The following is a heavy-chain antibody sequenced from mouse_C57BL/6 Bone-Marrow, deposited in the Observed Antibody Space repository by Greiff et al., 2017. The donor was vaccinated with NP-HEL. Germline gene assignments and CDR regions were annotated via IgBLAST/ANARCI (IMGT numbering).Heavy chain of an antibody. CDR2: IDPSDSYT. CDR3: ARDSNYFDWYFDV. J-gene: IGHJ1*03. CDR1: GYTFTTYW. D-gene: IGHD2-5*01. V-gene: IGHV1-69*01. Sequence: VQLQQPGAELVMPAASVKLSCKASGYTFTTYWMHWVQHRPGPGLEWIGEIDPSDSYTNYNQQFKGKSTLTVVESSSTAYMQLSSLTSEGSAVYYWARDSNYFDWYFDVWGTGTTVTVSS.